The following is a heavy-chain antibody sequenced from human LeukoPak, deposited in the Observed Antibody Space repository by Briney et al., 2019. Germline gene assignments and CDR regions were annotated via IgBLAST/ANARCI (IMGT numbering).Heavy chain of an antibody. CDR2: ISYDGSNK. V-gene: IGHV3-30-3*01. D-gene: IGHD1-14*01. Sequence: GGSLRLSCAASGFTFSSYAMSWVRQAPGKGLEWVAVISYDGSNKYYADSVKGRFTISRDNSKNTLYLQMNSLRVEDTAVFYCTRATGITRCPDYWGQGTLVTVSS. J-gene: IGHJ4*02. CDR3: TRATGITRCPDY. CDR1: GFTFSSYA.